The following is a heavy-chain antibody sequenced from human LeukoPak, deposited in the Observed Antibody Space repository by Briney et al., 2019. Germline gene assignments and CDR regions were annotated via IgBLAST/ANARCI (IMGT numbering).Heavy chain of an antibody. D-gene: IGHD6-6*01. CDR1: GGSFSTCY. V-gene: IGHV4-59*01. J-gene: IGHJ4*02. Sequence: PSETLSLTCTVSGGSFSTCYWNWIRQPPGKGLEWIGYIYYSGSTNYNPSLKSRVIISVDTSKNQFSLKLSSVTAADTAVYYCARSRSSTVTPWYYWGRGALVTVSS. CDR3: ARSRSSTVTPWYY. CDR2: IYYSGST.